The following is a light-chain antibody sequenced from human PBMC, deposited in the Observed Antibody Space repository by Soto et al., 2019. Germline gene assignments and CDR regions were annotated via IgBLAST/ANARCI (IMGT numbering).Light chain of an antibody. Sequence: QAVLTQPASVSGSPGQSITISCTGSSSDVGGYNFVSWFQQHPGKAPKLIIYEVNNRPSGVSNRFSASKSGNTASLTISGLQAEDEADYYCSLKTSSVTWVFGGGTKVTVL. CDR1: SSDVGGYNF. CDR3: SLKTSSVTWV. CDR2: EVN. V-gene: IGLV2-14*01. J-gene: IGLJ3*02.